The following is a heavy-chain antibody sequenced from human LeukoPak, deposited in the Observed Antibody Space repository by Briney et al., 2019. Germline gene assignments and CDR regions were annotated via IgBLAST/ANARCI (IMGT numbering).Heavy chain of an antibody. CDR1: GYTFTNYA. J-gene: IGHJ4*02. CDR3: ARGSGYIINY. D-gene: IGHD5-12*01. V-gene: IGHV1-3*02. CDR2: SSGDNVHT. Sequence: ASVKVSCKTSGYTFTNYAIHWLRQAPGQSLQWLGWSSGDNVHTKYSQEFQGRVTITKDTSASTAYMELSSLKSEDKAVHYCARGSGYIINYWGQGTLVTVSS.